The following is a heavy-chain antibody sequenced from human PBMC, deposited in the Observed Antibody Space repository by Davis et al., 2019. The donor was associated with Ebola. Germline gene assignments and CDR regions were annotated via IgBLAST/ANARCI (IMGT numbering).Heavy chain of an antibody. CDR3: ARDPFKED. J-gene: IGHJ4*02. V-gene: IGHV3-48*02. CDR1: GFTFSSYS. CDR2: ISSTSSTI. Sequence: GESLKISCAASGFTFSSYSMNWVRQAPGKGLEWVSFISSTSSTIYYADSVKGRFTISRDNAKNSLYLQMNSLRDEDTAVYYCARDPFKEDWGQGTLVTVSS.